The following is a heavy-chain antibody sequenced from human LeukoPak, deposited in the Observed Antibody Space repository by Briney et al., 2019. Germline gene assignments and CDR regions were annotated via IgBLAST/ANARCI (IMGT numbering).Heavy chain of an antibody. J-gene: IGHJ5*02. CDR3: ARGVAAREYNWFDP. Sequence: ASVKVSCKASGGTFSSYAISWVRQAPGQGLEWMGGIIPIFGTANYAQKLQGRVTMTTDTSTSTAYMELRSLRSDDTAVYYCARGVAAREYNWFDPWGQGTLVTVSS. D-gene: IGHD6-6*01. CDR1: GGTFSSYA. CDR2: IIPIFGTA. V-gene: IGHV1-69*05.